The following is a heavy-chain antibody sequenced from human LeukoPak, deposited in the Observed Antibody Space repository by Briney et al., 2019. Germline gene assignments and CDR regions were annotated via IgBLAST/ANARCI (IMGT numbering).Heavy chain of an antibody. CDR3: ARGLYDYVWGSYLPDY. V-gene: IGHV4-4*07. CDR1: GGSISSYY. CDR2: IYTSGST. Sequence: SETLSLTCTVSGGSISSYYWSWIRQPAGKGLEWIGRIYTSGSTNYNPSLKSRVTMSVDTSKNQFSLKLSSVTAADTAVYYCARGLYDYVWGSYLPDYWGQGTLVTVSS. J-gene: IGHJ4*02. D-gene: IGHD3-16*02.